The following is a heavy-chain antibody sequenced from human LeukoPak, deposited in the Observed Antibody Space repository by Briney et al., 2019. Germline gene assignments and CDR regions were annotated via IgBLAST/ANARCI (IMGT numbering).Heavy chain of an antibody. CDR1: GYSFTNYW. J-gene: IGHJ6*02. D-gene: IGHD1-26*01. V-gene: IGHV5-51*01. Sequence: GESLKISCKGSGYSFTNYWIGWVRQTPGKGLEWLGFINPDDSEIKYSPSLQGQVTISADKSISTAYLQWSSLKASDTAMYYCARPVGGKGMDVWGQGTTVTVSS. CDR3: ARPVGGKGMDV. CDR2: INPDDSEI.